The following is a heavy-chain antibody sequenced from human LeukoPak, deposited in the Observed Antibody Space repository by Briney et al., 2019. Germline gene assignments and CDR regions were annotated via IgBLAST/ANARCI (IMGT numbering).Heavy chain of an antibody. Sequence: GGSLRLSCAASGFTFSNYAMSWVRQAPGKGLEWVSAISGSGGSTHYADSVKGRFTISGDNSKNTLSLQMDSLRAEDTAVYYCAKDVCRYSSGCLSFDYWGQGTLVTVSS. CDR3: AKDVCRYSSGCLSFDY. V-gene: IGHV3-23*01. D-gene: IGHD6-19*01. J-gene: IGHJ4*02. CDR2: ISGSGGST. CDR1: GFTFSNYA.